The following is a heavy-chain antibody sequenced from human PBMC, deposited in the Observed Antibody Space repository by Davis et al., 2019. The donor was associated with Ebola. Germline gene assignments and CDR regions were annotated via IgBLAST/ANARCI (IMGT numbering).Heavy chain of an antibody. CDR2: IKQDGSEK. CDR3: AKDLVDDSPAGY. CDR1: GFTFSSYW. D-gene: IGHD3-22*01. V-gene: IGHV3-7*01. J-gene: IGHJ4*02. Sequence: GESLKISCAASGFTFSSYWMSWFRQAPGKGLEWVANIKQDGSEKYYVDSVKGRFTISRDNSKNTLYLQMNSLRAEDTAVYYCAKDLVDDSPAGYWGQGTLVTVSS.